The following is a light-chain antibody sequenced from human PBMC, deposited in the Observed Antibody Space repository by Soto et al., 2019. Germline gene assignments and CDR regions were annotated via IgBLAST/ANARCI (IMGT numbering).Light chain of an antibody. V-gene: IGLV1-40*01. CDR3: CSYAGSSTFLYV. CDR2: RNA. Sequence: QSVLTQPPSVSGAPGQRVTISCIGGSSNIGAGYEVHWYQQLPGTVPKLLIYRNAYRPSGVPDRFSGSRSATSASLTISGLQAEDEADHYCCSYAGSSTFLYVFGTGTKVTVL. J-gene: IGLJ1*01. CDR1: SSNIGAGYE.